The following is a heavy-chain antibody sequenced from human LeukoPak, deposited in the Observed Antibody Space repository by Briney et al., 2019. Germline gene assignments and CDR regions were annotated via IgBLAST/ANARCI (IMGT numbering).Heavy chain of an antibody. J-gene: IGHJ6*03. CDR2: ISSSSSTI. D-gene: IGHD6-13*01. CDR1: GFTFSSYS. V-gene: IGHV3-48*01. Sequence: QSGGSLRLSCAASGFTFSSYSMNWVRQAPGKGLEWVSYISSSSSTIHYADSVRGRFTISRDNAKNSLFLQMNSLRAEDTAVYYCARGREGYSSSWPGEYYYYYYMDVWGKGTTVTVSS. CDR3: ARGREGYSSSWPGEYYYYYYMDV.